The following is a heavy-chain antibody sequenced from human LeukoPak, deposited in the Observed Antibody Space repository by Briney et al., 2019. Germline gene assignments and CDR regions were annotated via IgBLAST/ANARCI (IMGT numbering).Heavy chain of an antibody. D-gene: IGHD3-10*01. CDR2: IIPIFGTA. J-gene: IGHJ5*02. CDR1: GGTFSSYA. CDR3: ATHYYGSGSLLFDP. Sequence: SVKVSCKASGGTFSSYAISWVRQAPGQGLEWMGGIIPIFGTANYAQKFQGRVTITAEKSTSTAYMELSSLRSEDRAVYYCATHYYGSGSLLFDPWGQGTLVTVSS. V-gene: IGHV1-69*06.